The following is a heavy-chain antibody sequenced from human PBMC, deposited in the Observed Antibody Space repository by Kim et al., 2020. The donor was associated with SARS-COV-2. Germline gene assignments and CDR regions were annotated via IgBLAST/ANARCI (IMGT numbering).Heavy chain of an antibody. Sequence: ASVKVSCKASGYTFTSYYMHWVRQAPGQGLEWMGIINPSGGSTSYAQKFQGRVTMTRDTSTSTVYMELSSLRSEDTAVYYCARDEATMVRGVIMGYWGQGTLVTVSS. D-gene: IGHD3-10*01. CDR2: INPSGGST. CDR3: ARDEATMVRGVIMGY. V-gene: IGHV1-46*01. J-gene: IGHJ4*02. CDR1: GYTFTSYY.